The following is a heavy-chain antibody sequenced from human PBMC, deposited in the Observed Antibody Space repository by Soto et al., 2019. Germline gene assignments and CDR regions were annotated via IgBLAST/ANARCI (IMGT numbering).Heavy chain of an antibody. V-gene: IGHV1-69*02. CDR1: GGTFSSYT. CDR2: IIPILGIA. D-gene: IGHD3-3*01. Sequence: QVQLVQSGAEVKKPGSSVKVSCKASGGTFSSYTISWVRQAPGQGLEWMGRIIPILGIANYAQKLQGRVTITADKSTSTAYMEMSSLRSEDTAVYYCAGGESYYDFWSGSGRTYYYYMDVWGKGTTVTVSS. CDR3: AGGESYYDFWSGSGRTYYYYMDV. J-gene: IGHJ6*03.